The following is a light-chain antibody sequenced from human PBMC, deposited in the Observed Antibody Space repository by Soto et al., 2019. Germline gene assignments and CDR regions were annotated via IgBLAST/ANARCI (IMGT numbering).Light chain of an antibody. CDR1: SSDVGTYKY. J-gene: IGLJ1*01. CDR2: DVT. Sequence: QSALTQPRSVSGSPGQSVTISCTGTSSDVGTYKYVSWYQNQPGTAPKLIIYDVTKRPSGVPDRFSGSKSGDTASLTISGVEAEDEADYYCCAYAGSYTYVFGTGTKVTVL. V-gene: IGLV2-11*01. CDR3: CAYAGSYTYV.